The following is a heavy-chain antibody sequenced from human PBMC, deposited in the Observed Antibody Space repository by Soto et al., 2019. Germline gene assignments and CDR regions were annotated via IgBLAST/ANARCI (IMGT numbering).Heavy chain of an antibody. CDR1: GFTVSSKY. V-gene: IGHV3-66*01. J-gene: IGHJ6*04. CDR2: IQSGGPT. D-gene: IGHD2-15*01. Sequence: PGGSLRLSCAASGFTVSSKYMSWVRQAPGKGLEWVSLIQSGGPTYYADSVKGRFTISRDTSENTVHLQMDSLRAEDTAVYYCARDDVFCDGGRCYGVPLDVWGKGTKVTVSS. CDR3: ARDDVFCDGGRCYGVPLDV.